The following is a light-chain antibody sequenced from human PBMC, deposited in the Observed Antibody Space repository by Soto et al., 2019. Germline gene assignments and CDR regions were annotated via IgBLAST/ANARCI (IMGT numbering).Light chain of an antibody. CDR3: AAWDDSLNGYV. V-gene: IGLV1-44*01. Sequence: SVLTHPQSASATPGQRVTLSCAGIGSNIGSNTVNWYQQRPGTSPNLLIYSNNQRPSGGPDRFSGSKSGTSASLAISGLQSEDEADYYCAAWDDSLNGYVFGTGTKVTVL. J-gene: IGLJ1*01. CDR1: GSNIGSNT. CDR2: SNN.